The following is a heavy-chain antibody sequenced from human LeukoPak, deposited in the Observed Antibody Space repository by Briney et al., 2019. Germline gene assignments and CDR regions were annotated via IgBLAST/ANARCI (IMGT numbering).Heavy chain of an antibody. J-gene: IGHJ6*02. CDR2: ISSSSSTI. V-gene: IGHV3-48*02. CDR3: ARVRRYDFWSGYPTTYYYYGMDV. CDR1: GFTFSSYS. Sequence: GGSLRLSCAASGFTFSSYSMNWVRQAPGKGLEWVSYISSSSSTIYYADSVKGRFTISRDNAKNSLYLQMNSLRDEDTAVYYCARVRRYDFWSGYPTTYYYYGMDVWGQGTTVTVSS. D-gene: IGHD3-3*01.